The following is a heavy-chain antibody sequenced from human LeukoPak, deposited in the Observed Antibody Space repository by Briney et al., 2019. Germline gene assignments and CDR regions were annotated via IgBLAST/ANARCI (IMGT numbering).Heavy chain of an antibody. CDR3: ARPKWFGVLDL. J-gene: IGHJ1*01. V-gene: IGHV4-39*01. Sequence: PSETLSLTCTVSGGSISSSSYYWGWIRQPPGKGLEWIGSIYYSGSTYYNPSLKSRVTISVDTSKNQFSLKLSSVTAADTAVYYCARPKWFGVLDLWGQGTLVTVSS. CDR1: GGSISSSSYY. D-gene: IGHD3-10*01. CDR2: IYYSGST.